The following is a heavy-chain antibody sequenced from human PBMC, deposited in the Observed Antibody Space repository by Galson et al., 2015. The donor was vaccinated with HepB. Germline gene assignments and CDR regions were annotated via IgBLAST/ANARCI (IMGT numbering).Heavy chain of an antibody. CDR1: GFTFDDYA. CDR2: ISWDGGST. V-gene: IGHV3-43D*04. Sequence: SLRLSCAASGFTFDDYAMHWVRQAQGKGLEWVSLISWDGGSTYYADSVKGRFTISRDNSKNSLYLQMNSLRAEDTALYYCAKGAKHPMHYYYYGMDVWGQGTTVTVSS. J-gene: IGHJ6*02. CDR3: AKGAKHPMHYYYYGMDV.